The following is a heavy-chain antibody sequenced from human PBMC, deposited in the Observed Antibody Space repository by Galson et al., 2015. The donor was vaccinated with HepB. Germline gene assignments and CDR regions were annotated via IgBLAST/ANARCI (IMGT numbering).Heavy chain of an antibody. D-gene: IGHD6-19*01. V-gene: IGHV3-30*03. Sequence: SLRLSCAASGFTFSSYGMHWVRQAPGKGLEWVAVISYDGSNKYYADSVKGRFTISRDNSKNTLYLQMNSLRAEDTAVYYCAREGYSSGCFDYWGQGTLVTVSS. CDR3: AREGYSSGCFDY. CDR1: GFTFSSYG. CDR2: ISYDGSNK. J-gene: IGHJ4*02.